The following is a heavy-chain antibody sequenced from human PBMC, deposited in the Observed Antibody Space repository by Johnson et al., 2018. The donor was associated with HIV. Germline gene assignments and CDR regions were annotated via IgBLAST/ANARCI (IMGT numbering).Heavy chain of an antibody. CDR1: GFVFSDYV. J-gene: IGHJ3*02. CDR3: AKDVGNYWPNAFDI. V-gene: IGHV3-30*02. D-gene: IGHD3-22*01. Sequence: QVQLVESGGGVVQPGGSLTLSCAASGFVFSDYVMHWVRQAPGKGLDWVTFIRHDGSGKYYADSVNGRFTISRDNSKNTLYLQMNSLRAEDTAVYYCAKDVGNYWPNAFDIRGQGTTVTVSS. CDR2: IRHDGSGK.